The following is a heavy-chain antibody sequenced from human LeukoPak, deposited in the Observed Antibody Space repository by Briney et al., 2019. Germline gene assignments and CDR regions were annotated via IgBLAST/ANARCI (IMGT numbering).Heavy chain of an antibody. V-gene: IGHV3-15*01. CDR2: IKSKTDGGTT. Sequence: GGSLRLSCVVSGFTFSNALMSWVRQAPGKGLEGVGRIKSKTDGGTTDYDAHVRGRFTISRDDSKNTLYLQMNSLKTEDTAVYFCSTSGRRWDYFDYWGQGTLVTVSS. CDR3: STSGRRWDYFDY. CDR1: GFTFSNAL. J-gene: IGHJ4*02. D-gene: IGHD4-23*01.